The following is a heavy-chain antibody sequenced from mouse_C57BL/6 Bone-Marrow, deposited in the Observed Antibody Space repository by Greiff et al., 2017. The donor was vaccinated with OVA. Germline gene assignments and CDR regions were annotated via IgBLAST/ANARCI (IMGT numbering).Heavy chain of an antibody. CDR3: AREDGYYYIDY. CDR2: IDPSDSYT. CDR1: GYTFTSYW. V-gene: IGHV1-69*01. D-gene: IGHD2-3*01. Sequence: QVQLQQPGAELVMPGASVKLSCKASGYTFTSYWMHWVKQRPGQGLEWIGEIDPSDSYTNYNQKFKGKSTLTVDNSSSTAYMQLSSLTSEYSAVYYCAREDGYYYIDYWGQGTTLTVSS. J-gene: IGHJ2*01.